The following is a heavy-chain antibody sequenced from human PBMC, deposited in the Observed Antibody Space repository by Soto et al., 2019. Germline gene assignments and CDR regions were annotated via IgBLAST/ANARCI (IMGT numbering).Heavy chain of an antibody. V-gene: IGHV1-8*01. D-gene: IGHD2-15*01. CDR1: GYTFTSYD. J-gene: IGHJ6*03. CDR2: MNPNSGNT. Sequence: VKVSCKASGYTFTSYDINCVRQATGQGLEWMGWMNPNSGNTGYAQKFQGRVTMTRNTSISTAYMELSSLRSEDTAVYYCARAVVVVAATGYYYMDVWGKGTTVTVSS. CDR3: ARAVVVVAATGYYYMDV.